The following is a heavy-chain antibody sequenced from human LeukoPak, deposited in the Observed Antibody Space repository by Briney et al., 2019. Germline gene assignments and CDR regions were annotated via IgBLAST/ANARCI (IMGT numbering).Heavy chain of an antibody. CDR3: ASLTTVTHDFDY. Sequence: SETLSLTCAVAGYSISSGYYWGWIRQPPGKGLEWIGTIYQSGSTNYNPSLKSRVTISVDTSKNQFSLKLSSVTAADTAVYYCASLTTVTHDFDYWGQGTLVTVSS. J-gene: IGHJ4*02. D-gene: IGHD4-17*01. V-gene: IGHV4-38-2*01. CDR1: GYSISSGYY. CDR2: IYQSGST.